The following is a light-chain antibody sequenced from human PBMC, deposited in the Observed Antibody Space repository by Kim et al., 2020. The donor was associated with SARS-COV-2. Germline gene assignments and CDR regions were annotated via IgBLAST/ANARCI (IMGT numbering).Light chain of an antibody. CDR1: QTIARY. CDR3: QKRAKWPLT. Sequence: DIVLTQSPATLSVSPGERATLSCRASQTIARYIVCYQQKPGQAPRLLINDASDRATGIAARFSGSGSGTDFTLTISSLETKDSAVYYCQKRAKWPLTFGGGTKVDIK. V-gene: IGKV3-11*01. J-gene: IGKJ4*01. CDR2: DAS.